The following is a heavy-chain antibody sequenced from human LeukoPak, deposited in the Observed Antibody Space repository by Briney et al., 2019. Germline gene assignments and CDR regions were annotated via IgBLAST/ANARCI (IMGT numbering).Heavy chain of an antibody. J-gene: IGHJ4*02. CDR3: ARLAADKAETRYSYGLFDY. CDR2: INHSGST. CDR1: GGSFSGYY. Sequence: PSETLSLTCAVYGGSFSGYYWSWIRQPPGKGLEWIGEINHSGSTNYNPSLKSRVTISVDTSKNQFSLKLSSVTAADTAVYYCARLAADKAETRYSYGLFDYWGQGTLVTVSS. V-gene: IGHV4-34*01. D-gene: IGHD5-18*01.